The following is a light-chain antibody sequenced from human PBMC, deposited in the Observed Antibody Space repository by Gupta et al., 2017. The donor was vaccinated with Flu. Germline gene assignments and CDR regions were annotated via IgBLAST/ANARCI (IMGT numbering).Light chain of an antibody. Sequence: IQVTQSPSSVSASLGDRVTITCRASQDISSWLAWYQQKPGKAPKLLISAASRVQSGVPSRFDGSGSGTDFTLTISSRQPEDFATYFCQQTHSFPLPFGGGTKVEIK. J-gene: IGKJ4*01. CDR2: AAS. V-gene: IGKV1-12*01. CDR3: QQTHSFPLP. CDR1: QDISSW.